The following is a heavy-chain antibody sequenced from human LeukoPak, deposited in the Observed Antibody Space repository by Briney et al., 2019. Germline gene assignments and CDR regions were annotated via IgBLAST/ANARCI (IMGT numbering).Heavy chain of an antibody. D-gene: IGHD5-18*01. CDR3: ARDRTAYSYGTFFDY. V-gene: IGHV3-30*02. CDR2: IQYDGGNK. CDR1: RFTFSIYG. Sequence: GGSLRLSCAASRFTFSIYGMHWVRQAPGKGLEWVTFIQYDGGNKYYADSVKGRFTISRDNSRNTVYLQMNSLRGEDTAVYYCARDRTAYSYGTFFDYRGQGTLVTVSS. J-gene: IGHJ4*02.